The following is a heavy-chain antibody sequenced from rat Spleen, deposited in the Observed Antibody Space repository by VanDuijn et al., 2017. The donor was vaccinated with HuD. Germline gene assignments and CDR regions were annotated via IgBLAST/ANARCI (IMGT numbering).Heavy chain of an antibody. V-gene: IGHV5-31*01. Sequence: EVQLVESGGGLVQPGRSLKLSCVASGFTFNNYWMTWIRQAPGKGLEWVASITNTGDNTYYPDSVKGRFTISRENAKNTLYLQMDSLRSEDTATYYCARDRNRGVDYWGQGTLVTVSS. CDR2: ITNTGDNT. J-gene: IGHJ3*01. D-gene: IGHD1-1*01. CDR1: GFTFNNYW. CDR3: ARDRNRGVDY.